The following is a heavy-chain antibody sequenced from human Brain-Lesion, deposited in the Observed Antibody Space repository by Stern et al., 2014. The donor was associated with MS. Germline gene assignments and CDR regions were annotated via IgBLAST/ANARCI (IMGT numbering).Heavy chain of an antibody. CDR2: ARYDGSTA. J-gene: IGHJ4*02. V-gene: IGHV3-33*01. D-gene: IGHD5-24*01. CDR3: ARGHIPYAYNYLFDY. CDR1: GFTFSSYG. Sequence: QVQLVQSGGGVVQPGTSLRLSCAASGFTFSSYGMHWVRQAPGKGLEWVALARYDGSTAYYTNSVKGRFTISRDNSKNTLSLQMNSLTAEDTAVYYCARGHIPYAYNYLFDYWGQGTLVTVSS.